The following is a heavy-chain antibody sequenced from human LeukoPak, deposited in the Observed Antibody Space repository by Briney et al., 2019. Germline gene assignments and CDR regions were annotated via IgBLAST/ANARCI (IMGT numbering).Heavy chain of an antibody. J-gene: IGHJ6*03. V-gene: IGHV3-30*02. CDR2: IRYDGNNQ. CDR1: GFTFSNFG. CDR3: AKSTYYYYMDV. Sequence: PGGSLRLSCAASGFTFSNFGMHWVRQAPGKGLEWVAFIRYDGNNQYYADSVKGRFTISRDSSNNTLYLQMNSLGAEDTAVYYCAKSTYYYYMDVWGRGAKVTVSS.